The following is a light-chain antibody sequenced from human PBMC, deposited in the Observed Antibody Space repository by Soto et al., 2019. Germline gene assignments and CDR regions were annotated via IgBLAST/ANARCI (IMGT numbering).Light chain of an antibody. V-gene: IGKV1-39*01. CDR1: QSISSY. CDR2: DAT. J-gene: IGKJ1*01. Sequence: DIQMTQSPSSLSASVGDRVTITCRASQSISSYLNWYQQRPGKAPNLLIYDATRLHSGVPPRFSGSGYGTDFTLTITSLQLEDFATIYCQQTYSTPWTFGQGTKVDI. CDR3: QQTYSTPWT.